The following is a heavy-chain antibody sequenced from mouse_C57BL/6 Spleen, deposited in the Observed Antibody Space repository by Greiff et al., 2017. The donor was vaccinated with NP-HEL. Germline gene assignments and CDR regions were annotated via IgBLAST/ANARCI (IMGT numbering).Heavy chain of an antibody. Sequence: VQLQQSGADLARPGASVKMSCKASGYTFTSYTMHWVKQRPGQGLEWIGYINPSSGYTKYNQKFKDKATLTADKSSSTAYMQLSSLTSEASAVYYCARWSTGTYYLDYWGQGTTLTVSS. CDR3: ARWSTGTYYLDY. V-gene: IGHV1-4*01. J-gene: IGHJ2*01. CDR2: INPSSGYT. D-gene: IGHD4-1*02. CDR1: GYTFTSYT.